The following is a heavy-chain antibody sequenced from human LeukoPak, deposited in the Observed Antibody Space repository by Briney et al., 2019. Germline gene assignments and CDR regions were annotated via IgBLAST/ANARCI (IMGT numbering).Heavy chain of an antibody. CDR3: ARVLLSTAYGSGWFGDAFDF. D-gene: IGHD6-13*01. V-gene: IGHV4-4*07. CDR2: IYSSGST. Sequence: SETLSLTCTVSGDSISGSYWTWIRQPAGKRLEWIGRIYSSGSTHYNPSLKSRVTMSVDTSKNQFSLRLNSVTAADTALYYCARVLLSTAYGSGWFGDAFDFWGQGTMVTVSS. J-gene: IGHJ3*01. CDR1: GDSISGSY.